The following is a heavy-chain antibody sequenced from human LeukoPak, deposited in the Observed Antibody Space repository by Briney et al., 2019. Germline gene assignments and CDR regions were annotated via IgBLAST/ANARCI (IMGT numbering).Heavy chain of an antibody. Sequence: SETLSLTCAVYGGSFSGYYWSWIRQPPGKGLEWIGEINHSGSTNYNPSLKSRVTISVDTSKNQFSLKLSSVTAADTAVYYCARSSPVYDYWGQGTLATVSS. CDR2: INHSGST. CDR1: GGSFSGYY. D-gene: IGHD2-8*01. CDR3: ARSSPVYDY. J-gene: IGHJ4*02. V-gene: IGHV4-34*01.